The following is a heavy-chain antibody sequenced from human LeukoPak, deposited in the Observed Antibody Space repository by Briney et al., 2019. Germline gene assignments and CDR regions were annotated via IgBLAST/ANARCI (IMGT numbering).Heavy chain of an antibody. Sequence: SVKVSCKASGGTLSSYAISWVRQAPGQGLEWMGRIIPIFGTANYAQKFQGRVTITTDESTSTAYMELSSLRSEDTAVYYCARDLLDIVVDPNHNWFNPWGQGTLVTVSS. CDR2: IIPIFGTA. V-gene: IGHV1-69*05. J-gene: IGHJ5*02. CDR1: GGTLSSYA. D-gene: IGHD2-15*01. CDR3: ARDLLDIVVDPNHNWFNP.